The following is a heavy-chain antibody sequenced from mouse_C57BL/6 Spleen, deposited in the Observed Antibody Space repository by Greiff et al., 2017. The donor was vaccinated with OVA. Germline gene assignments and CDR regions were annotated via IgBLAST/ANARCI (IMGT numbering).Heavy chain of an antibody. V-gene: IGHV5-4*01. J-gene: IGHJ1*03. CDR3: ARIYDWYFDV. CDR1: GFTFSSYA. Sequence: EVQGVESGGGLVKPGGSLKLSCAASGFTFSSYAMSWVRQTPEKRLEWVATISDGGSYTYYPDNVKGRFTISRDNAKNNLYLQMSHLKSEDTAMYYCARIYDWYFDVWGTGTTVTVSS. D-gene: IGHD1-1*01. CDR2: ISDGGSYT.